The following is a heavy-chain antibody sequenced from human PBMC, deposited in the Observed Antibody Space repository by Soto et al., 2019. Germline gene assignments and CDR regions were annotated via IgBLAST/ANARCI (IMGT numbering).Heavy chain of an antibody. Sequence: QVQLVQSGAEVKKPGASVKVSCKASGYTFTRYGFSWVRQAPGQRLEWMGWISGYNENPNYAQKFQGRVTLHTDTSTSTASMELRSRRAADTALYYSARDIHGDYPEYWCQGTLVTVSS. V-gene: IGHV1-18*01. CDR3: ARDIHGDYPEY. CDR1: GYTFTRYG. CDR2: ISGYNENP. J-gene: IGHJ4*02. D-gene: IGHD4-17*01.